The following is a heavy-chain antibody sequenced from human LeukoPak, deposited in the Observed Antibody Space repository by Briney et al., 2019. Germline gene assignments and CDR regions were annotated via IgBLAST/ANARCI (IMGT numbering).Heavy chain of an antibody. D-gene: IGHD3-9*01. CDR1: GDSVSSNSAA. CDR3: ARLPGPYFDWLLLSDAAFDI. Sequence: SQTLSLTCAISGDSVSSNSAAWNWIRQSPSRGLEWLGRTYYRSKWYNDYAVSVKSRITINPDTSKNQFSLQLNSVTAADTAVYYCARLPGPYFDWLLLSDAAFDIWGQGTMVTVSS. V-gene: IGHV6-1*01. J-gene: IGHJ3*02. CDR2: TYYRSKWYN.